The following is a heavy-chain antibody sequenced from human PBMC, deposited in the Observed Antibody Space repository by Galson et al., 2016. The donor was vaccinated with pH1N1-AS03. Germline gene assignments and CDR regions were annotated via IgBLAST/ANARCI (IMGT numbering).Heavy chain of an antibody. Sequence: SVKVSCKASGYTFTSYDINWVRQAAGQGLEWMGWMNPNSGNRGYAQKFQGRVTMTRDTSISTAYMELSSLTFEDTAVYYCARDEDLPYGVHVPDWGQGTLVFVSS. D-gene: IGHD4-17*01. V-gene: IGHV1-8*01. CDR1: GYTFTSYD. CDR3: ARDEDLPYGVHVPD. CDR2: MNPNSGNR. J-gene: IGHJ4*02.